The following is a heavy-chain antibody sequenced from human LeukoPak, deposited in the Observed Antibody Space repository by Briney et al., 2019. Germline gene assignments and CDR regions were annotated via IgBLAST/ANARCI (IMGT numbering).Heavy chain of an antibody. D-gene: IGHD3-22*01. Sequence: GRSLRLSCAASGFTFDDYAMHWVRQAPGKGLEWVSGISWNSGSIGYADSVKGRFTISRDNAKNSLYLQMNSLRAEDTALYYCAVYDSSGYRNFDYWDQGTLVTVSS. CDR2: ISWNSGSI. CDR3: AVYDSSGYRNFDY. J-gene: IGHJ4*02. CDR1: GFTFDDYA. V-gene: IGHV3-9*01.